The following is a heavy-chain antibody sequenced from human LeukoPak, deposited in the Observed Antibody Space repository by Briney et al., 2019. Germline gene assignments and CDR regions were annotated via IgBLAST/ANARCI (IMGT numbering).Heavy chain of an antibody. CDR1: GLSVSSNY. CDR2: LYSGGNT. CDR3: ARRYCSTCPTGHSFDL. V-gene: IGHV3-53*01. D-gene: IGHD2-2*01. J-gene: IGHJ3*01. Sequence: GGSLRLSCAASGLSVSSNYMSWVRQAPGKGLEWVSVLYSGGNTHYADSVNGRFTISRDNSKNTLYLQMNSLRAEDTAVYYCARRYCSTCPTGHSFDLWGQGTMVTVSS.